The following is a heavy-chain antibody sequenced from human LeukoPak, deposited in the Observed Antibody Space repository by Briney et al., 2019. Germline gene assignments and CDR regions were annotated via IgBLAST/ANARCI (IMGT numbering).Heavy chain of an antibody. CDR1: GYTFTNHY. D-gene: IGHD4/OR15-4a*01. V-gene: IGHV1-46*01. CDR2: INPSGGST. J-gene: IGHJ4*02. Sequence: GASVKVSCKASGYTFTNHYMHWGRQAPGQGLEWMGMINPSGGSTSYPQKFQGRFTMTRDTSTTTVHMELSRLTLEDTAVYYCARGRWGATYSLDYWGQGTLVTVSS. CDR3: ARGRWGATYSLDY.